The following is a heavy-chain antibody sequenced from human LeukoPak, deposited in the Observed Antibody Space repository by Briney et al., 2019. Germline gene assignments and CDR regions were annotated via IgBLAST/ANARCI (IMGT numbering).Heavy chain of an antibody. CDR2: ISYDGRNK. CDR1: GFTFNNYG. CDR3: AKGPLRGTAAAIDY. J-gene: IGHJ4*02. V-gene: IGHV3-30*18. D-gene: IGHD2-2*01. Sequence: GKSLKLSCAASGFTFNNYGMHWVRQAPGKGLEWVAVISYDGRNKHYPDSVKGRFTISRDISTDTLWLQMDSLRTEDTAVYYCAKGPLRGTAAAIDYWGQGTLVTVSS.